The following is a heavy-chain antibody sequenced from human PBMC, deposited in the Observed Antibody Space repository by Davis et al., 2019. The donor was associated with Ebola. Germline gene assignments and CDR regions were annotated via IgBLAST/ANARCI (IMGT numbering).Heavy chain of an antibody. CDR1: SGSINSHHW. CDR2: VSQSGGT. CDR3: ARRPIWTGDSSFYYGVGV. Sequence: PSETLSLTCVVSSGSINSHHWWTWVRQPPGKGLEWIGEVSQSGGTNYNPSLRSRVTISVDKSRNQFPLRLASVTAADTAVYFCARRPIWTGDSSFYYGVGVWGQGTTVTVSS. V-gene: IGHV4-4*02. D-gene: IGHD3/OR15-3a*01. J-gene: IGHJ6*02.